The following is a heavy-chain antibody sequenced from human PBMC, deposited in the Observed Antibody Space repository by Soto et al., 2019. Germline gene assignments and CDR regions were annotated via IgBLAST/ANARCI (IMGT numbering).Heavy chain of an antibody. V-gene: IGHV3-49*04. Sequence: PGGSLRLSCTASGFTFGDYAMSWVRQAPGKGLEWVGFIRSKAYGGTTEYAASVKGRFTISRDDSKSIAYLQMNSLKTEDAAVYYCSSSDRLPFYYGMDVWGQGTTVTVYS. J-gene: IGHJ6*02. CDR3: SSSDRLPFYYGMDV. CDR2: IRSKAYGGTT. CDR1: GFTFGDYA.